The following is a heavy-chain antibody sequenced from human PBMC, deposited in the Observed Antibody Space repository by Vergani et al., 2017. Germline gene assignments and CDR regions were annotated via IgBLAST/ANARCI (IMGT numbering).Heavy chain of an antibody. CDR3: ARDQVPAAIRLNVGNYMDV. Sequence: QVQLVESGGGVVQPGRSLRLSCVASRSTFKTYGMHWVRQAPGKGLEWVGLIYYDGSNAYYADSVKGRFTISRDNSKNTLYLQMSSLRAEDTAVYYCARDQVPAAIRLNVGNYMDVWGKGTTVIVSS. CDR1: RSTFKTYG. D-gene: IGHD2-2*02. J-gene: IGHJ6*03. CDR2: IYYDGSNA. V-gene: IGHV3-33*01.